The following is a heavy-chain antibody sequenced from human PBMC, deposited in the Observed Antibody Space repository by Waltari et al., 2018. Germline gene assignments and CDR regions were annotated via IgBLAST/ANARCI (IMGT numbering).Heavy chain of an antibody. D-gene: IGHD1-1*01. CDR3: ARGLAELDRGKNY. Sequence: EVQLVQSGAEVKKPGATVKISCKASGYTFTDYYMHWVQQAPGKGLEWMGRVGPEDGETIYAEKFQGRVTITADKSTSTAYMELSSLRSEDTAVYYCARGLAELDRGKNYWGQGTLVTVSS. V-gene: IGHV1-69-2*01. J-gene: IGHJ4*02. CDR2: VGPEDGET. CDR1: GYTFTDYY.